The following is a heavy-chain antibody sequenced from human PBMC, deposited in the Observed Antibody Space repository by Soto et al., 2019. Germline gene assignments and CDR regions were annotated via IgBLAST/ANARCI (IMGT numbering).Heavy chain of an antibody. Sequence: GGSLILSCAASGFTFSSYAMHWVRQAPGKGLEWVAVISYDGSNKYYADSVKGRFTISRDNSKNTLYLQMNSLRAEDTAVYYCARDLRYSSSWYYFDYWGQGTLVTVSS. J-gene: IGHJ4*02. CDR3: ARDLRYSSSWYYFDY. CDR2: ISYDGSNK. CDR1: GFTFSSYA. D-gene: IGHD6-13*01. V-gene: IGHV3-30*04.